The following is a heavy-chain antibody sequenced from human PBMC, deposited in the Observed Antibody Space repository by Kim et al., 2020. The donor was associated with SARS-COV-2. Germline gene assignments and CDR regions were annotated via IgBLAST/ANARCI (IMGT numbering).Heavy chain of an antibody. V-gene: IGHV3-21*01. J-gene: IGHJ4*02. CDR1: GFTFSSYS. CDR3: ARDLGYYDSSVTTSVDY. CDR2: ISSSSSYI. Sequence: GGSLRLSFAASGFTFSSYSMNWVRQAPGKGLEWVSSISSSSSYIYYADSVKGRFTISRDNAKNSLYLQMNSLRAEDKAVYYCARDLGYYDSSVTTSVDYWGQGTLVTVSS. D-gene: IGHD3-22*01.